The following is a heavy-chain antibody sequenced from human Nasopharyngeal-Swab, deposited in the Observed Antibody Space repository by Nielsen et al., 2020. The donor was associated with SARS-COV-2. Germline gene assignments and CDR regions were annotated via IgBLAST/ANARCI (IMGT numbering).Heavy chain of an antibody. CDR1: GFTFGSYS. V-gene: IGHV3-64*02. D-gene: IGHD3-9*01. J-gene: IGHJ4*01. CDR2: IGSNEAET. Sequence: GESLKISCAASGFTFGSYSMHWVRQAPGKGLEYVSAIGSNEAETYYADSVKGRFTISRDNSKNILYLQMGTLRPEDMAVYYCATERGNWFYFDYWGHGTPVTVSS. CDR3: ATERGNWFYFDY.